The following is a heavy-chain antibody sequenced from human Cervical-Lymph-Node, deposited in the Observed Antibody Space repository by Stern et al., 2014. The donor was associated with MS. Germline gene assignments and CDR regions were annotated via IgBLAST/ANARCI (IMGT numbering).Heavy chain of an antibody. CDR1: GFTFSDYY. V-gene: IGHV3-11*01. D-gene: IGHD3-3*01. Sequence: VQLVESGGGLVKPGESLRLSCAASGFTFSDYYMSWLRQAPGKGLEWVSYIDARGTIIYYADSVKGRFTISRDNSNDSLYLQLNSLSAEDTAVYYCARTHYVFRSGYYGWFDPWGQGTLVTVSS. CDR3: ARTHYVFRSGYYGWFDP. CDR2: IDARGTII. J-gene: IGHJ5*02.